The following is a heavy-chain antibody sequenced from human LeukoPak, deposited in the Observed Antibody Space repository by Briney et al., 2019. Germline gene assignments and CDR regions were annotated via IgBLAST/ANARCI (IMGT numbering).Heavy chain of an antibody. CDR3: ARRYYYDSSGYFANAFDI. CDR1: GGSISSYY. V-gene: IGHV4-59*08. CDR2: IYYSGST. Sequence: SETLSLTCTVSGGSISSYYWSWIRQPPGKGLEWIGYIYYSGSTNYNPSLKSRVTISVDTSKNQFSLKLSSVTAADTAVYYCARRYYYDSSGYFANAFDIWGQGTMVTVSS. D-gene: IGHD3-22*01. J-gene: IGHJ3*02.